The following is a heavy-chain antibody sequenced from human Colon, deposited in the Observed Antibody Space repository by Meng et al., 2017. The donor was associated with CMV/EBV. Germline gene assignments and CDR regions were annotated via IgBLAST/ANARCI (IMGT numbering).Heavy chain of an antibody. D-gene: IGHD3-3*01. CDR2: ISGSGLST. V-gene: IGHV3-23*01. Sequence: GGSLRLSCSASGFTFNDFDMTWIRQPPGKGLEWVSSISGSGLSTYYTDAVRGRFTISRDGSRNTLYLQINSLRADDSAVYYCAKGAAFHDFWSGFADWGQGTVVTVSS. CDR1: GFTFNDFD. J-gene: IGHJ4*02. CDR3: AKGAAFHDFWSGFAD.